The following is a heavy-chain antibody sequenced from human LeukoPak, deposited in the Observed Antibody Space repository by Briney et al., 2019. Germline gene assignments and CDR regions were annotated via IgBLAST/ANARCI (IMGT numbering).Heavy chain of an antibody. CDR2: INPNSGGT. V-gene: IGHV1-2*06. CDR3: ARVRYCGGDCDSDKKWAFDI. D-gene: IGHD2-21*02. J-gene: IGHJ3*02. Sequence: GASVKVSCKASGYTFTGYYMHWVRQAPGQGLEWMGRINPNSGGTNYAQTFQGRVTMTRDTSISTAYMELSRLRSDDTAGYYCARVRYCGGDCDSDKKWAFDIWGQGTMVTVSS. CDR1: GYTFTGYY.